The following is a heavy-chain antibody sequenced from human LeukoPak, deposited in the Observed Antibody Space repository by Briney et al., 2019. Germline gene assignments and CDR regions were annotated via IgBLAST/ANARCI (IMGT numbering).Heavy chain of an antibody. J-gene: IGHJ6*02. V-gene: IGHV3-74*01. CDR2: INSDGSST. CDR3: ARGDIVVVPAALYGMDV. D-gene: IGHD2-2*01. CDR1: RLIYRIYW. Sequence: PRGSLRLSCVASRLIYRIYWMHWVRQAPGKGLVWVSRINSDGSSTSYADSVKGRFTISRDNAKNTLYLQMNSLGAEDTAVYYCARGDIVVVPAALYGMDVWGQGTTVTVSS.